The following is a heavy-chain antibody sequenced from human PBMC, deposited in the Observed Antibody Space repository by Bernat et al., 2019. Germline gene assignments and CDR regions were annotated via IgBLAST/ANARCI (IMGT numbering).Heavy chain of an antibody. CDR1: GFTVSSNY. D-gene: IGHD2-21*01. CDR3: ARDLSRGGDSAGAFDI. Sequence: EVQLVETGGGLIQPGGSLRLSCAASGFTVSSNYMSWVRQAPGKGLEWVSVIYSGGSTYYADSVKGRFTISRDNSKNTLYLQMNSLRAEDTAVYYCARDLSRGGDSAGAFDIWGQGTNVTVSS. V-gene: IGHV3-53*05. J-gene: IGHJ3*02. CDR2: IYSGGST.